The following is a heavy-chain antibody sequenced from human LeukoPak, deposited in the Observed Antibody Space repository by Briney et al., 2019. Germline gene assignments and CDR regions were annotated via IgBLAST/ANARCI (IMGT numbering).Heavy chain of an antibody. CDR3: ARGDYYDSSGYWNFDY. D-gene: IGHD3-22*01. Sequence: ASVKVSCKASGYTFTGYYMHWVRQAPGQGLEWMGWINPNSGGTNYAQKFQGRVTMTRDTSISTAYMELSRLRSDDTAVYYCARGDYYDSSGYWNFDYWGQGTLVTVFS. CDR2: INPNSGGT. CDR1: GYTFTGYY. V-gene: IGHV1-2*02. J-gene: IGHJ4*02.